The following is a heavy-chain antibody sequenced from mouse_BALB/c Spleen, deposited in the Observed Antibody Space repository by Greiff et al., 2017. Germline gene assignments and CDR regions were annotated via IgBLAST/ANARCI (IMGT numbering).Heavy chain of an antibody. V-gene: IGHV1-7*01. CDR2: INPSTGYT. D-gene: IGHD2-14*01. CDR3: ARGYGAIDY. J-gene: IGHJ4*01. Sequence: VQLQQSGADLAKPGASVKMSCKASGYTFTSYWMHWVKQRPGQGLEWIGYINPSTGYTEYNQKFKDKATLTADKSSSTAYMQLSSLTSEDSAVYYCARGYGAIDYWGQGTSVTVSS. CDR1: GYTFTSYW.